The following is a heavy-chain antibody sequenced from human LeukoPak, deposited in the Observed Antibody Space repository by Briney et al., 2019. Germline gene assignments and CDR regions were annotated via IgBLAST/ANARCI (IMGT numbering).Heavy chain of an antibody. CDR1: GFTFSSYG. CDR3: VKDHSSGLLG. V-gene: IGHV3-30*02. CDR2: VRYDGGSI. Sequence: GGSLRLSCAASGFTFSSYGMHWVRQAPGKGLEWVAFVRYDGGSIYYVDSVKGRFIISRDNSKDTLYLQMNSLRIEDTAVCHCVKDHSSGLLGWGQGTLVTVSS. D-gene: IGHD6-25*01. J-gene: IGHJ4*02.